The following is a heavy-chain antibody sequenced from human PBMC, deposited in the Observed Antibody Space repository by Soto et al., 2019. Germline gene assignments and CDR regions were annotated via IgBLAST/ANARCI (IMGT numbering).Heavy chain of an antibody. CDR3: ERCQGHYAFWSGYSGYYYMDV. Sequence: ASVKVSCKDSGYTFTSYDINWVQQATEQGLEGMGWMNPNSVNTGEAHKFQSRVTMTTNTAIRTADMELSSLRSEDTAVYYCERCQGHYAFWSGYSGYYYMDVWGKGTTVTVSS. D-gene: IGHD3-3*01. CDR2: MNPNSVNT. J-gene: IGHJ6*03. CDR1: GYTFTSYD. V-gene: IGHV1-8*01.